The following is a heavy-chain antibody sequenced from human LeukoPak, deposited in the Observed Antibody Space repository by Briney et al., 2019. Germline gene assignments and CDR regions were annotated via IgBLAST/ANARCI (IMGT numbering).Heavy chain of an antibody. CDR1: GFIFNIHG. D-gene: IGHD3-3*01. V-gene: IGHV3-30*02. J-gene: IGHJ4*02. CDR3: ASDRSTRFLEWVGLFAH. Sequence: GGSLRLSCVASGFIFNIHGMHWVRQAPGKGLEWVAFIRYDGSDKYYTDTVKGRFTISRDNSKNMVYLEMNSLTVEDTAVYYCASDRSTRFLEWVGLFAHWGQGALVSVSS. CDR2: IRYDGSDK.